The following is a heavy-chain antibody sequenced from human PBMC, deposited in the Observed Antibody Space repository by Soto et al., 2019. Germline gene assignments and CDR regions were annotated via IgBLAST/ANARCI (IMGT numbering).Heavy chain of an antibody. CDR1: GYSFAGYW. CDR3: ARRGTLAGTVFDY. D-gene: IGHD1-1*01. V-gene: IGHV5-10-1*01. J-gene: IGHJ4*02. CDR2: IDPSDSQT. Sequence: PGESLKISCKGSGYSFAGYWITWVRQKPGKGLEWMGRIDPSDSQTYYSPSFRGHVTISVTKSITTVFLQWSSLKASDTAMYYCARRGTLAGTVFDYWGQGTLVTVSS.